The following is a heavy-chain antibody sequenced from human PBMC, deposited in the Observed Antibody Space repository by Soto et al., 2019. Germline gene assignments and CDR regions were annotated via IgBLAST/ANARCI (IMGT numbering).Heavy chain of an antibody. V-gene: IGHV3-23*01. CDR1: GFTFSSYA. J-gene: IGHJ4*01. Sequence: GSLRLSCAASGFTFSSYAMSWVRQAPGKGLEWVSAISGSGGSTYYADSVKGRFTISRDNFKNTLYLQMNSLKTEDTAVYYCTTDSYITIVIIRFDYWGHGTLVTVSS. CDR2: ISGSGGST. CDR3: TTDSYITIVIIRFDY. D-gene: IGHD3-16*02.